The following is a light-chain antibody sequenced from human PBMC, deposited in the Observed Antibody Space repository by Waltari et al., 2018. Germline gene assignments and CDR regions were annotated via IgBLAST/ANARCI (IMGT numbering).Light chain of an antibody. CDR3: QHYLRLPAT. V-gene: IGKV3-20*01. J-gene: IGKJ1*01. CDR1: QRVSRA. CDR2: GAS. Sequence: EIVLPQSPGTLSLSPGERATLSCRASQRVSRALAWYQQNPGQAPRLLIYGASNRVTGIPDRFSGSGSGTDFSLTISSLEPEDFAVYYCQHYLRLPATFGQGTKVEIK.